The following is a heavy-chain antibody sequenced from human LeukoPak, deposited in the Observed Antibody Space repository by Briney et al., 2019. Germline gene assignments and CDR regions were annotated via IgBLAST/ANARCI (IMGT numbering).Heavy chain of an antibody. CDR2: IYSGGST. V-gene: IGHV3-53*01. Sequence: GGSLRLSCAASGFTVSSNHMSWVRQAPGKGLEWVSVIYSGGSTDYADSVKGRFTISRDNLKNTLYLQMNSLRAEDTAVYYCARGPAGYNWGQGTQVTFSS. D-gene: IGHD1-1*01. J-gene: IGHJ4*02. CDR3: ARGPAGYN. CDR1: GFTVSSNH.